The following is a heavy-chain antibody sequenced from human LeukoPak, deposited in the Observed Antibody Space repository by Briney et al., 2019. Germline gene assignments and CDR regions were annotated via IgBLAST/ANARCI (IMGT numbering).Heavy chain of an antibody. CDR3: ATKVGDYGDLGY. Sequence: GRSLRLSCAASGFTFSSYGMHWVRQAPGKGLEWVAVIWYDGSNKYYADSVKGRFTISRDNSKNTLYLQMSSLRAEDTALYYCATKVGDYGDLGYWGQGTLVTVSS. D-gene: IGHD4-17*01. V-gene: IGHV3-33*01. CDR2: IWYDGSNK. CDR1: GFTFSSYG. J-gene: IGHJ4*02.